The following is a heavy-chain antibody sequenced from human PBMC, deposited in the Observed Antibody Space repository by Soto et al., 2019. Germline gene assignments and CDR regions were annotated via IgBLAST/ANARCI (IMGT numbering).Heavy chain of an antibody. CDR2: MNPNSGNT. D-gene: IGHD4-17*01. Sequence: QVQLVESGAEVKKSGASVKVSCKASGYTFTSHDINWVRQATGQGLEWMGWMNPNSGNTGYAQKFQGRVTMTRNTSISTAYMELSSLRSEDTAVYYCARWDYGYYARFDYWGQGTLVTVSS. J-gene: IGHJ4*02. CDR3: ARWDYGYYARFDY. V-gene: IGHV1-8*01. CDR1: GYTFTSHD.